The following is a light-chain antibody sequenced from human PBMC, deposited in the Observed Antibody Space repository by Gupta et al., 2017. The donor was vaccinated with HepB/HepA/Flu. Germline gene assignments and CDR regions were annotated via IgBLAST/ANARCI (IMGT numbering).Light chain of an antibody. J-gene: IGLJ1*01. V-gene: IGLV2-14*03. Sequence: QSALTQPASVSGSPGPSITISCTGTSSDVGGYNYVSWYQQHPGKAPNLMIYDVSNRPSGVSNRFSGSKSGNTASLTISGLQAEDEADYYCSSYTSSSTRVFGTGTKVTVL. CDR1: SSDVGGYNY. CDR2: DVS. CDR3: SSYTSSSTRV.